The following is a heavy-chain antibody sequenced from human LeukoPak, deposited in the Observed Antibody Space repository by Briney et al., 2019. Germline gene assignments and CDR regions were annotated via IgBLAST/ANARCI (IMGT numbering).Heavy chain of an antibody. J-gene: IGHJ4*02. CDR3: ARATYYYDSSGYYRRFYFDY. Sequence: GGSLRLSFAASGFTFSSYGMHWVRQAPGKELEWVAFMRYDGSNKYYADSVKGRFTISRDNSKNTLYLQMNSLRAEDTAVYYCARATYYYDSSGYYRRFYFDYWGQGTLVTVSS. V-gene: IGHV3-30*02. CDR2: MRYDGSNK. D-gene: IGHD3-22*01. CDR1: GFTFSSYG.